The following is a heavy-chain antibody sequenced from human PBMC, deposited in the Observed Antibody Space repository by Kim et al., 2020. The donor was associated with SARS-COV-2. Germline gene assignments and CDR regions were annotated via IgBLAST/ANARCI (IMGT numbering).Heavy chain of an antibody. J-gene: IGHJ4*02. CDR3: ARHLSPFYFDY. Sequence: TSSNPSHNSRVTLSVDTSKNQFSLKLSSVTAADTAVYYCARHLSPFYFDYWGQGTLVTVSS. V-gene: IGHV4-39*01. CDR2: T.